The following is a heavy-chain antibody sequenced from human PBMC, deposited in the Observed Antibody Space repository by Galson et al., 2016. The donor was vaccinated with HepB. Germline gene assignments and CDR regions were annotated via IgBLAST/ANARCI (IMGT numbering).Heavy chain of an antibody. CDR3: ARNRGYSGYDAFDI. CDR2: ISISSSYT. Sequence: SLRLSCAASGFSFSSYVMNWIRQAPGKGLEWVSYISISSSYTNYADSVKGRFTISRDNAKNSVYLQMNSLRAEDTAVYYCARNRGYSGYDAFDIWGQGTMVTVSS. CDR1: GFSFSSYV. V-gene: IGHV3-11*03. J-gene: IGHJ3*02. D-gene: IGHD5-12*01.